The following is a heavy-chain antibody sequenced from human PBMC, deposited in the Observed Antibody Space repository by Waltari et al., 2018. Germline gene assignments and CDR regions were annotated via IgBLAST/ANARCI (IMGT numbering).Heavy chain of an antibody. CDR1: GGSISSYY. Sequence: QVQLQESGPGLVKPSETLSLTCTVSGGSISSYYWSWIRQPAGKGLEWIGRIYTSGSTTYNPSLKRRGTMTVDTSKNQFSRKLSSVTAADTAVYYCAVGEGSYPWRGVWGKGTTVTISS. J-gene: IGHJ6*04. CDR3: AVGEGSYPWRGV. CDR2: IYTSGST. V-gene: IGHV4-4*07. D-gene: IGHD1-26*01.